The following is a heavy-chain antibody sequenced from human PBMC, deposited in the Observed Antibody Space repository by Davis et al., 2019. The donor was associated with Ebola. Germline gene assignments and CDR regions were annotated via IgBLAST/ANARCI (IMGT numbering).Heavy chain of an antibody. CDR2: INPNSGGT. D-gene: IGHD3-10*01. CDR1: GYTFTSYD. V-gene: IGHV1-2*02. CDR3: ARSGYGSGSFDY. J-gene: IGHJ4*02. Sequence: ASVKVSCKASGYTFTSYDINWVRQATGQGLEWMGWINPNSGGTNYAQKFQGRVTMTRDTSISTAYMELSRLRSDDTAVYYCARSGYGSGSFDYWGQGTLVTVSS.